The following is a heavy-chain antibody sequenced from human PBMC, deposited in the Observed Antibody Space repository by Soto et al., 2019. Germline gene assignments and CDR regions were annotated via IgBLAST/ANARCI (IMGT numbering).Heavy chain of an antibody. D-gene: IGHD2-8*01. Sequence: ASVKVSCKASGYTFTSYGISWVRQAPGQGLEWMGWISGYNGDTKYAQKFQGRVTMTVETSTTTAYMELRSLTSDDRAIYYCAKNGQPPYYYYGMDVWDQGTTVTVSS. CDR3: AKNGQPPYYYYGMDV. CDR2: ISGYNGDT. J-gene: IGHJ6*02. CDR1: GYTFTSYG. V-gene: IGHV1-18*01.